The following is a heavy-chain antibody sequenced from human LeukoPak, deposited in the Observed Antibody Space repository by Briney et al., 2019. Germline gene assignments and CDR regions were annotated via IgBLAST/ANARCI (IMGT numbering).Heavy chain of an antibody. CDR3: ARRAGAYSHPYDY. V-gene: IGHV3-23*01. Sequence: PGGSLRLSCAASGFTFSNYAMNWVRQAPGKGLEWVSSISGSGGNTYNAASVKGRFTISRDNSKNTLYLQMNSLRAEDTAVYYCARRAGAYSHPYDYWGQGTLVTVSS. J-gene: IGHJ4*02. D-gene: IGHD4/OR15-4a*01. CDR1: GFTFSNYA. CDR2: ISGSGGNT.